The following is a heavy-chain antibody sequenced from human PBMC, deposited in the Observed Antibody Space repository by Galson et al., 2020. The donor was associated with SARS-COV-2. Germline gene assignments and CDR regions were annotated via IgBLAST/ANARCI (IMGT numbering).Heavy chain of an antibody. CDR1: GGSISSYY. CDR3: ARDIVGVPAAMSDYYYYYGMDV. D-gene: IGHD2-2*01. V-gene: IGHV4-4*07. CDR2: IYTSGST. Sequence: ASETLSLTCTVSGGSISSYYWSWIRQPAGKGLEWIGRIYTSGSTNYNPSLKSRVTMSVDTSKNQFSLKMSSVTAADTAVYYCARDIVGVPAAMSDYYYYYGMDVCGQGTTFTVSS. J-gene: IGHJ6*02.